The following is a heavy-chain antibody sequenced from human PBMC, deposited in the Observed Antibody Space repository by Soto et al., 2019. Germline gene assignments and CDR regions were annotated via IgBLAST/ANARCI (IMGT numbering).Heavy chain of an antibody. CDR1: GDSVSSNSAA. Sequence: PSQTLALTCAISGDSVSSNSAAWNWIRQSPSRGLEWLGRTYYRSKWYNDYAVSVKSRITINPDTSKNQFSLQLNSVTPEDTAMYYCAKARCYTTDCYVPDSWGQGTLVTVSS. CDR3: AKARCYTTDCYVPDS. CDR2: TYYRSKWYN. D-gene: IGHD3-16*02. V-gene: IGHV6-1*01. J-gene: IGHJ5*01.